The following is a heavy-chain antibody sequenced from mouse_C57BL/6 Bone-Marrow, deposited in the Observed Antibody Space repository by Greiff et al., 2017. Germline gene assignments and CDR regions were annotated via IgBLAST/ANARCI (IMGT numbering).Heavy chain of an antibody. CDR3: ARSKASLRRVFAY. D-gene: IGHD1-2*01. V-gene: IGHV5-17*01. CDR2: ISSGSSTI. Sequence: EVKLVESGGGLVKPGGSLKLSCAASGFTFSDYGMHWVRQAPEKGLEWVAYISSGSSTIYYADTVKGRFTISRDKAKNTLFLQMTSLRSEDTAMYYCARSKASLRRVFAYWGQGTLVTVSA. CDR1: GFTFSDYG. J-gene: IGHJ3*01.